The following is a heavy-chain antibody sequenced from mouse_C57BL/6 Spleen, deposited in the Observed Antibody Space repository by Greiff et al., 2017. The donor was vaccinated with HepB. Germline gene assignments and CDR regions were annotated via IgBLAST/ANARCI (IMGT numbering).Heavy chain of an antibody. Sequence: DVKLVESGGGLVKPGGSLKLSCAASGFTFSSYAMSWVRQTPEKRLEWVATISDGGSYTYYPDNVKGRFTISRDNAKNNLYLQMSHLKSEDTAMYYCARVWDYYWYFDVWGTGTTVTVSS. CDR1: GFTFSSYA. CDR2: ISDGGSYT. V-gene: IGHV5-4*03. D-gene: IGHD2-4*01. CDR3: ARVWDYYWYFDV. J-gene: IGHJ1*03.